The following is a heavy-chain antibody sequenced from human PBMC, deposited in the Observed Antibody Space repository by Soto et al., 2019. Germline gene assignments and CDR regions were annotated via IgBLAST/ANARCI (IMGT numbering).Heavy chain of an antibody. J-gene: IGHJ2*01. CDR3: ARDAREPYYYDSSGYYRYFDL. Sequence: QVQLVQSGAEVKKPGSSVKVSCKASGGTFSSYAISWVRQAPGQGLEWMGGIIPIFGTANYAQKFQGRVTITADESTSTAYMELSSLRSEDTAVYYCARDAREPYYYDSSGYYRYFDLWGRGTLATVSS. CDR1: GGTFSSYA. V-gene: IGHV1-69*12. D-gene: IGHD3-22*01. CDR2: IIPIFGTA.